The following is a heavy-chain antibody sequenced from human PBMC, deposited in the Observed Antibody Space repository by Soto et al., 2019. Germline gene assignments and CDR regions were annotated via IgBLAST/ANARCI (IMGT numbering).Heavy chain of an antibody. V-gene: IGHV3-23*01. CDR2: ISGSGST. CDR1: GFAFKNYA. Sequence: PGGSLRLSCAASGFAFKNYAMTWVRQAPGKGLEWVSGISGSGSTYYADSVKGRFTISRDNSKNTLYLQMDSLRAEDTAVYYCAKAQGLYYYYGMDVWGQGTTVTVSS. J-gene: IGHJ6*02. CDR3: AKAQGLYYYYGMDV.